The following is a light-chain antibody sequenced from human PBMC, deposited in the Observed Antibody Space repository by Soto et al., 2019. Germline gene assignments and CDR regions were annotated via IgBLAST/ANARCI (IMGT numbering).Light chain of an antibody. V-gene: IGKV3-15*01. J-gene: IGKJ2*02. Sequence: EIVMTQSPATLSVSPGERATLSCRASQSVNNNLAWYQQKPGQAPRLLIYGASTRATGIPARFSGSGSGTEFTLTISSLQSEDFAVYYCQQFNDWPPWWTFGQGTKLEI. CDR3: QQFNDWPPWWT. CDR1: QSVNNN. CDR2: GAS.